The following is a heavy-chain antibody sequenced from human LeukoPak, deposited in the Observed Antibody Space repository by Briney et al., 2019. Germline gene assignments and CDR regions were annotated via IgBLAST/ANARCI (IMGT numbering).Heavy chain of an antibody. J-gene: IGHJ5*02. D-gene: IGHD2-15*01. Sequence: GGSLRLSCAASGFTFSSYAMHWVRKAPGKGLEYVSAISSNGGSTYYANSVKGRFTISRDNSKNTLYLQMGSLRAEDMAVYYCARLEAGPHGSWFDPWGQGTLVTVSS. V-gene: IGHV3-64*01. CDR3: ARLEAGPHGSWFDP. CDR1: GFTFSSYA. CDR2: ISSNGGST.